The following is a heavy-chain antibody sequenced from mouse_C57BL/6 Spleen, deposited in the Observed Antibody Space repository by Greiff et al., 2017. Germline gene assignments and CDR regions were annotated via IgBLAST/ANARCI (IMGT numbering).Heavy chain of an antibody. CDR2: IHPNSGST. CDR3: AREKGGGLRDFDY. V-gene: IGHV1-64*01. J-gene: IGHJ2*01. D-gene: IGHD2-4*01. CDR1: GYTFTSYW. Sequence: QVQLQQPGAELVKPGASVKLSCKASGYTFTSYWMHWVKQRPGQGLEWIGMIHPNSGSTNYNEKFKSKATLTVDKSSSTAYMQLSSLTSEDSAVYYCAREKGGGLRDFDYWGQGTTLTVS.